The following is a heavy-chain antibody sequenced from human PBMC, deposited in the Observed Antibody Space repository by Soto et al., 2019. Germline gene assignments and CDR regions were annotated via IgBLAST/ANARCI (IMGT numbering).Heavy chain of an antibody. CDR2: IIPIFGTA. CDR1: GGTFSSYA. J-gene: IGHJ4*02. V-gene: IGHV1-69*13. Sequence: ASVKVSCKASGGTFSSYAISWVRQAPGQGLVWMGGIIPIFGTANYAQKFQGRVTITADESTSTAYMELSSLRSEDTAVYYCARDHDYDSSGYYYGYWGQGTLVTVSS. CDR3: ARDHDYDSSGYYYGY. D-gene: IGHD3-22*01.